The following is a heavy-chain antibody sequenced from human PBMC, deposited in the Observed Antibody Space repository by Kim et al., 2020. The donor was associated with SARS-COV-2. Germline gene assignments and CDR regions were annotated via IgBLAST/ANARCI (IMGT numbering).Heavy chain of an antibody. CDR2: FDPEDGET. Sequence: ASVKVSCKVSGYTLTELSMHWVRQAPGKGLEWMGGFDPEDGETIYAQKFQGRVTMTEDTSTDTAYMELSSLRSEDTAVYYCATSTRYFDWLPNNDYWGQGTLVTVSS. CDR3: ATSTRYFDWLPNNDY. V-gene: IGHV1-24*01. CDR1: GYTLTELS. J-gene: IGHJ4*02. D-gene: IGHD3-9*01.